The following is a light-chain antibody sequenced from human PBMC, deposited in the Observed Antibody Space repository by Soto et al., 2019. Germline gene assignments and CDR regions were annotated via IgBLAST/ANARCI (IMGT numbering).Light chain of an antibody. CDR3: GSYTSSGTYV. V-gene: IGLV2-14*01. CDR2: EVN. Sequence: QSVLTQPASVSGSPGQSITISCTGTSSDIGAYNYVSWYQQHPGKAPRLVIYEVNNRPSGISDRFSGSKSGNTASLTISGLQAEDETDYYCGSYTSSGTYVFGTGTKLTVL. J-gene: IGLJ1*01. CDR1: SSDIGAYNY.